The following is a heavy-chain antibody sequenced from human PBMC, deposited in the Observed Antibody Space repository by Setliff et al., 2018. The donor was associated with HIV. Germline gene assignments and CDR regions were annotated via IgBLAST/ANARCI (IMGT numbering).Heavy chain of an antibody. J-gene: IGHJ4*02. CDR3: ARDRIPSKWLLESDY. CDR2: TSPYNGNT. V-gene: IGHV1-18*01. D-gene: IGHD3-22*01. Sequence: ASVKVSCKASGYTFTNFGITWVRQAPGQGLEWMGWTSPYNGNTNYAPELHGRVTMTTDTSTSTASLELRSLRSDDTAVYYCARDRIPSKWLLESDYWGQGTLVTVSS. CDR1: GYTFTNFG.